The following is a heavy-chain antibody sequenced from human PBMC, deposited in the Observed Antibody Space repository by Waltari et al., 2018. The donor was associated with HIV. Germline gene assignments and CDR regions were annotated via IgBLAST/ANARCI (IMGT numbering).Heavy chain of an antibody. Sequence: EVQLVASGGDLVQPGGSRGLSRAVSASSSRSFWMSWVRQAPGKGLEWVASMKHDGSEKYYVDSVKGRFTISRDNAKNSLFLQMDSLRAEDTALYYCSRLSYHAFDLWGQGTMVTVSS. CDR3: SRLSYHAFDL. J-gene: IGHJ3*01. D-gene: IGHD3-16*02. V-gene: IGHV3-7*01. CDR1: ASSSRSFW. CDR2: MKHDGSEK.